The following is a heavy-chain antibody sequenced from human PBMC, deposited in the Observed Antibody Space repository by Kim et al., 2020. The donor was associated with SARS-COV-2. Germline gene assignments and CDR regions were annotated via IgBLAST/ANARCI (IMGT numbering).Heavy chain of an antibody. J-gene: IGHJ2*01. Sequence: YAPSFKSRATISLDTSKHPFSLNLASVIAADTAVYYCARDLAARFWYFDLWGRGALITVSS. D-gene: IGHD6-6*01. CDR3: ARDLAARFWYFDL. V-gene: IGHV4-30-2*04.